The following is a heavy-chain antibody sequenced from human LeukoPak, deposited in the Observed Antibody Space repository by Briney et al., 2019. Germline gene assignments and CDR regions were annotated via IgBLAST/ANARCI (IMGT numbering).Heavy chain of an antibody. CDR2: ISWKSGSI. D-gene: IGHD2-15*01. J-gene: IGHJ4*02. CDR1: GFTFDNYA. CDR3: VKDVFLGFCSGGSCSAHFDY. V-gene: IGHV3-9*03. Sequence: AGRSLRLSCAASGFTFDNYAMHWVRQVPGKGLEWVSGISWKSGSIVYVDSVKGRFTISRDNAKTSLYLQMDGLRPEDMALYYCVKDVFLGFCSGGSCSAHFDYWGQGTLVTVSS.